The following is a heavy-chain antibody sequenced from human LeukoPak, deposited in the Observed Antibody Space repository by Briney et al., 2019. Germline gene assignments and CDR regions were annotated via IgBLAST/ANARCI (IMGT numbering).Heavy chain of an antibody. V-gene: IGHV3-74*01. J-gene: IGHJ4*02. D-gene: IGHD6-25*01. Sequence: PGGSLRLSCAASGFTFSSYGMHWVRQVPGKGLVWVSRINSDGNDSNYADSVKGRFTISRDNAKNTLYLQMSSLRAEDTAVYYCAREGGYDYFDYWGQGTLVTVSS. CDR2: INSDGNDS. CDR3: AREGGYDYFDY. CDR1: GFTFSSYG.